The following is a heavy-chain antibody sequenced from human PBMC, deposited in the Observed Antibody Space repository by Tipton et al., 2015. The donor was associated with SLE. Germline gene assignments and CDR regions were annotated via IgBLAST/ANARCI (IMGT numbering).Heavy chain of an antibody. CDR3: AKSPRSGWPYYFDY. J-gene: IGHJ4*02. CDR2: ISSSGSTI. Sequence: SLRLSCAASGFTFSDYYMSWIRQAPGKGLEWVSYISSSGSTIYYADSVKGRFTISRDNSKNTLYLQMNSLRAEDTAVYYCAKSPRSGWPYYFDYWGQGTLVTVSS. D-gene: IGHD6-19*01. V-gene: IGHV3-11*04. CDR1: GFTFSDYY.